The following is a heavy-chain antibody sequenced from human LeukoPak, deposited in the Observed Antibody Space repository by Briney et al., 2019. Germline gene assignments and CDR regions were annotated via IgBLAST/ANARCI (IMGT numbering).Heavy chain of an antibody. CDR1: GGSISSYY. J-gene: IGHJ6*03. D-gene: IGHD3-3*01. V-gene: IGHV4-4*07. CDR2: IYTSGST. CDR3: SRVLISGVVIGIWYYYYMDV. Sequence: SSETLSLTCTVSGGSISSYYWSWIRQPAGKGLEWIGRIYTSGSTNYNPSLKSRVTMSVDTSKNQFSLKLSSVTAADTAVYYSSRVLISGVVIGIWYYYYMDVWGKGTTVTVSS.